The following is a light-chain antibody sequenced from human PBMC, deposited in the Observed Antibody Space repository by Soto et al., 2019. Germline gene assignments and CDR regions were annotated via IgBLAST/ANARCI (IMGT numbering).Light chain of an antibody. CDR1: SSDVGSYNY. CDR2: EVS. Sequence: QSVLTQPASVSGSPGQSITISCTGTSSDVGSYNYVSWYQQHPGNAPQLMIYEVSNRPSGVSNRFSGSKSGNTASLTISGFQAEDEGVYYCSSYTSSSPRVFGTGTKVTVL. V-gene: IGLV2-14*01. CDR3: SSYTSSSPRV. J-gene: IGLJ1*01.